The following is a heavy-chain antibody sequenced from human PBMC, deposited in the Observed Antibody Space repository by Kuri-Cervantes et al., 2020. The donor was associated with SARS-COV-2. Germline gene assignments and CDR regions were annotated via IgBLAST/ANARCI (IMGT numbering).Heavy chain of an antibody. CDR3: ARSAYCSSTSCSYNWFDP. V-gene: IGHV4-34*01. CDR2: INHSGST. Sequence: ESLKISCAVYGGSFSGYYWSWIRQPPGKGLEWIGEINHSGSTNYNPSLKSRVTISVDTSKNQFSLKLSSVTAADTAVYYCARSAYCSSTSCSYNWFDPWGQGTLVTVSS. CDR1: GGSFSGYY. D-gene: IGHD2-2*01. J-gene: IGHJ5*02.